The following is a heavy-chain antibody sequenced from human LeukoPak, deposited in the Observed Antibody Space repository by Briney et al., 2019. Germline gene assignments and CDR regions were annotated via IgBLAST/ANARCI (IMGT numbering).Heavy chain of an antibody. CDR2: IIPILGIA. V-gene: IGHV1-69*04. CDR1: GGTFSSYA. CDR3: ARGGYSYGSSRDYYFDY. J-gene: IGHJ4*02. D-gene: IGHD5-18*01. Sequence: GASVKVSCKASGGTFSSYAISWVRQAPGQGLEWMGRIIPILGIANYAQKFQGRVTITADKSTSTAYMELSSLRSEDTAVYHCARGGYSYGSSRDYYFDYWGQGTLVTVSS.